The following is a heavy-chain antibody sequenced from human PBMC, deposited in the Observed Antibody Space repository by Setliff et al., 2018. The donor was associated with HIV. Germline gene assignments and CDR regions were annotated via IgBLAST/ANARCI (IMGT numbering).Heavy chain of an antibody. CDR2: INTSGST. V-gene: IGHV4-4*07. D-gene: IGHD6-19*01. CDR1: GGTVSNYY. Sequence: ETLSLTCPVSGGTVSNYYWTWIRQSAGKGLEWIGHINTSGSTKYHPPLKSRLTMSVDSSGNQFSLTLNSVTAADTAVYYCARVIMAVAGTPYHFWFDPWGQGTLVTSPQ. CDR3: ARVIMAVAGTPYHFWFDP. J-gene: IGHJ5*02.